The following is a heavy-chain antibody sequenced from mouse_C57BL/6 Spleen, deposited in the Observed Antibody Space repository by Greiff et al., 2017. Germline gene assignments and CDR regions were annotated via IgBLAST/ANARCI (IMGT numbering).Heavy chain of an antibody. D-gene: IGHD2-1*01. V-gene: IGHV1-5*01. J-gene: IGHJ1*03. Sequence: EVQLQQSGTVLARPGASVKMSCKTSGYTFTSYWMHWVKQRPGQGLEWIGDIYPGNSDTSYNQKFKGKATLTAVTSASTSYMELSSLTNEDSAVYYFTRWGNCWYVDVWGTGTTLTVSS. CDR2: IYPGNSDT. CDR3: TRWGNCWYVDV. CDR1: GYTFTSYW.